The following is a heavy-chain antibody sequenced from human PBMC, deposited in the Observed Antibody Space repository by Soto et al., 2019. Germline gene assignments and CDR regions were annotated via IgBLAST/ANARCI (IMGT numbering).Heavy chain of an antibody. V-gene: IGHV1-58*01. CDR2: IVVGSGNT. J-gene: IGHJ4*02. D-gene: IGHD6-19*01. CDR3: AADRSIAVAGTWFDY. Sequence: SVEVSCKASGFTFTSSAVQWVRQARGQRLEWIGWIVVGSGNTNYAQKFQERVTITRDMSTSTAYMELSSLRSEDTAVYCCAADRSIAVAGTWFDYWGQGTLVTVSS. CDR1: GFTFTSSA.